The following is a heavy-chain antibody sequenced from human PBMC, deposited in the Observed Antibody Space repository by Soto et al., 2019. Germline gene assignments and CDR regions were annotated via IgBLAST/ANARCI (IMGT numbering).Heavy chain of an antibody. CDR2: VNHSGEA. V-gene: IGHV4-34*01. CDR1: GGSFRNYY. Sequence: PSETLSLTCGVYGGSFRNYYCIWVRQPPWKGLEWIGEVNHSGEATYNPSLQSRITISLDTSNNQFSLKMTSVTAADTAMYFCTRRERFAGSWFNALGQGTQVTFSS. J-gene: IGHJ5*02. D-gene: IGHD3-10*01. CDR3: TRRERFAGSWFNA.